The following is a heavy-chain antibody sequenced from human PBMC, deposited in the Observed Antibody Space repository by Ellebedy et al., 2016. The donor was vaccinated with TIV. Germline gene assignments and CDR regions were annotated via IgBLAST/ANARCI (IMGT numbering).Heavy chain of an antibody. Sequence: PGGSLRLSCAASGFTFSSYAMHWVRQAPGKGLEWVAAISHDGSNEHYADSVKGRFTISRDSSKNTLYLQMNSLRPEDTAVYYTTVWVGGMDVWGQGTTVTVSS. CDR3: TVWVGGMDV. CDR2: ISHDGSNE. D-gene: IGHD4-17*01. V-gene: IGHV3-30*01. J-gene: IGHJ6*02. CDR1: GFTFSSYA.